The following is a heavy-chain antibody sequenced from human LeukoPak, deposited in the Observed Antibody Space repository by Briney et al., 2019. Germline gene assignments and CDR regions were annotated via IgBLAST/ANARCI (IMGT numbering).Heavy chain of an antibody. J-gene: IGHJ4*02. V-gene: IGHV4-39*01. D-gene: IGHD6-19*01. CDR2: IYYSGST. Sequence: SETLSLTCTVSGGSISSSSYYWGWIRQPPGKGLEWIGSIYYSGSTYYNPSLKSRVTISVDTSKNQFSLKLSSVTAADTAVYYCARLGSSGWYEIDYWGQGTLVTVSS. CDR3: ARLGSSGWYEIDY. CDR1: GGSISSSSYY.